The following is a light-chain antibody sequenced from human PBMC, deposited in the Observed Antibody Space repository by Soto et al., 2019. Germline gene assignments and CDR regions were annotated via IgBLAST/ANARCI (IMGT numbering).Light chain of an antibody. CDR2: ATS. Sequence: DIQLTQSPSFLSASAGDRVTITCRASQSLNSHFAWNQQKPGKAPKLLLYATSTLQSVFTSRFIGGGSGAEFSLTITTPQPEDIATYHCQQLNNYPVTVGRGNKVEI. V-gene: IGKV1-9*01. J-gene: IGKJ4*01. CDR3: QQLNNYPVT. CDR1: QSLNSH.